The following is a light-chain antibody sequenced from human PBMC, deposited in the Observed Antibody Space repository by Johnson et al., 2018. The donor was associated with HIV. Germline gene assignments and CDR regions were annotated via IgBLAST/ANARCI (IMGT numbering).Light chain of an antibody. CDR1: SSNIGNNY. Sequence: QSMLTQPPSVSAAPGQKVTISCSGSSSNIGNNYVSWYQQLPGTAPKLLIYDNSKRPSGIPDRFSGSKSGTSATLGITGLQTGDEADYYCGTWDSSLRKVFGTWTKVTVL. V-gene: IGLV1-51*01. J-gene: IGLJ1*01. CDR2: DNS. CDR3: GTWDSSLRKV.